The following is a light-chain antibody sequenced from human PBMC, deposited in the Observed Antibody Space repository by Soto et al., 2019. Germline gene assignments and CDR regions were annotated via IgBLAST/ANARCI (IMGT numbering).Light chain of an antibody. CDR3: QQSYSTLWT. CDR2: AAS. Sequence: DIQMTQSPSSLSPSVGDRVTIAGRASQNISSYLNWYQQTPGKAPKLLIYAASSLQSGVPSRFSGSVSGTDFNLTISSLQPEDFATYYCQQSYSTLWTFGQGTKVDIK. J-gene: IGKJ1*01. V-gene: IGKV1-39*01. CDR1: QNISSY.